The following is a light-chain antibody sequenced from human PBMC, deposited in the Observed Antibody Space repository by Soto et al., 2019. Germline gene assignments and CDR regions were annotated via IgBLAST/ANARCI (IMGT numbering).Light chain of an antibody. V-gene: IGLV2-14*01. Sequence: QSALTQPASVSGSPGQSITISCTGSSSDLGGFNYVSWYQIHPGKAPRLIVYEVSNRPSGVSNRFSGSKSGNTASLTISGLQADDEAVYFCSSYTSSSIFYVFGSGTKATVL. J-gene: IGLJ1*01. CDR1: SSDLGGFNY. CDR3: SSYTSSSIFYV. CDR2: EVS.